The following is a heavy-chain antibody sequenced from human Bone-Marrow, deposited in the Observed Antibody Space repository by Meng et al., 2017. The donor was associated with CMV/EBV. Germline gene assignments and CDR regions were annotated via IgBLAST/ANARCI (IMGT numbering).Heavy chain of an antibody. CDR3: VRDELHYDYYVMDV. CDR2: MKQDGSEK. J-gene: IGHJ6*02. Sequence: GESLKISCKGFGYSFINYWIAWVRQAPGKGLEWVAKMKQDGSEKYYVDSVKGRFTISRDNAKNSLYLQMNSLRAEDTAVYYCVRDELHYDYYVMDVWGQGTTVTFSS. D-gene: IGHD1-7*01. V-gene: IGHV3-7*01. CDR1: GYSFINYW.